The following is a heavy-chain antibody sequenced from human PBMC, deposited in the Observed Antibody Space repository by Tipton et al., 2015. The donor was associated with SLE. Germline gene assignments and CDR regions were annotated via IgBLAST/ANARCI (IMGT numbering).Heavy chain of an antibody. CDR3: ATWTYTSYYYYMDV. D-gene: IGHD3-16*01. V-gene: IGHV3-23*01. J-gene: IGHJ6*03. CDR2: ITDSVEDR. Sequence: GSLRLSCVASGFSFSTVVMYWVRQAPGKGLEWVSAITDSVEDRTFADSVKGRVTVSRDNSKNTVSLQINSLRAEDTAVYYCATWTYTSYYYYMDVWGKGTTVTVSS. CDR1: GFSFSTVV.